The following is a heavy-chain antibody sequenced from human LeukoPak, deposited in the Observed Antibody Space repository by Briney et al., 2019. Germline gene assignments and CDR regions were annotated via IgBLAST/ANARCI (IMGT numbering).Heavy chain of an antibody. CDR1: GFIFSSFS. CDR2: IGSGSSTI. CDR3: VRDKDWGFDY. J-gene: IGHJ4*02. Sequence: GGSLRLSCAASGFIFSSFSMNWVRQAPGKGLEWVSYIGSGSSTIWYADSVKGRFTIFRDNAKNSLYLQMNSLRDDDTAVYYCVRDKDWGFDYWGQGTLVTVPS. V-gene: IGHV3-48*02. D-gene: IGHD3-16*01.